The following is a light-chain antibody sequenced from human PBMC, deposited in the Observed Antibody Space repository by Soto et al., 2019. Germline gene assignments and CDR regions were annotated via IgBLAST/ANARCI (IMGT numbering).Light chain of an antibody. Sequence: QSVLTQPASVSGSPGQSIAISCTGTSSDVGAYNYVSWYQLHPGKAPKLMIYHVSNRPSGVSDRFSGSKSDNTASLTISGLQAEDEADYYCSSYTTSSTYVFGTGTKLTVL. V-gene: IGLV2-14*03. CDR2: HVS. CDR3: SSYTTSSTYV. J-gene: IGLJ1*01. CDR1: SSDVGAYNY.